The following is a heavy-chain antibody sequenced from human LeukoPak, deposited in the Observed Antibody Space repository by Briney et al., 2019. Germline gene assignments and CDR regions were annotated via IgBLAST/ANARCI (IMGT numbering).Heavy chain of an antibody. CDR3: ARVKTGSGWYDYYYYYMDV. D-gene: IGHD6-19*01. V-gene: IGHV4-59*01. Sequence: SETLSLTCTVSGGSISSYYWSWIRQPPGKGLEWIGYIYYSGSTNYNPSLKSRVTISVDTSKNQFSLKLSSVTAADTAVYYCARVKTGSGWYDYYYYYMDVWGKGTTVTISS. CDR1: GGSISSYY. J-gene: IGHJ6*03. CDR2: IYYSGST.